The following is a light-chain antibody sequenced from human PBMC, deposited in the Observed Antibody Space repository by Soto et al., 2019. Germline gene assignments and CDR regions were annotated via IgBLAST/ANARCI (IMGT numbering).Light chain of an antibody. V-gene: IGKV3D-20*02. CDR3: QQSTVWPPIT. Sequence: GRIATLTFMASQSVSSTYLTWYQQRPGQAPRLLIYGASSRATGIPDRISGCGSGTDFSVIISRLEDEDCAVYYCQQSTVWPPITFGQGTRLEIK. CDR2: GAS. J-gene: IGKJ5*01. CDR1: QSVSSTY.